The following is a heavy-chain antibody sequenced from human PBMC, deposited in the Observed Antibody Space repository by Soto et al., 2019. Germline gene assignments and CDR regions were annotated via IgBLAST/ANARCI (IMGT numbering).Heavy chain of an antibody. Sequence: PGESLNISYKASVYSFTTYWIGWVRQIPEKGLEWMGIIYPVDFDTRYKPPFQGQVTISSYTPISTDYLQWSSLKASDIPMHYCARFVFGVFTIAWYYGICVWDQG. CDR1: VYSFTTYW. V-gene: IGHV5-51*04. CDR3: ARFVFGVFTIAWYYGICV. J-gene: IGHJ6*02. CDR2: IYPVDFDT. D-gene: IGHD3-3*01.